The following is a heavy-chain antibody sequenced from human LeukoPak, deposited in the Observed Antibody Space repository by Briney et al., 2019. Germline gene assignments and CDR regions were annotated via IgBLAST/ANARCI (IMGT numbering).Heavy chain of an antibody. Sequence: SGPTLVNPTQTLTLTCTFSGFSLSTSGVGVGWIRQPPGKALEWLALIYWNDDKRYSPSLKSRLTITKDTSKNQVVLTMTNMDPVDTATYYCAHLDYYDSSGYYSNLHNWFDPWGQGTLVTVSP. D-gene: IGHD3-22*01. V-gene: IGHV2-5*01. J-gene: IGHJ5*02. CDR3: AHLDYYDSSGYYSNLHNWFDP. CDR2: IYWNDDK. CDR1: GFSLSTSGVG.